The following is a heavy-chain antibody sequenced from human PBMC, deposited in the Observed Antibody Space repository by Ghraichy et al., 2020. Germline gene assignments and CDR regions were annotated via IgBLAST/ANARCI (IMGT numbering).Heavy chain of an antibody. CDR1: GFTFTSHA. Sequence: GALRLSCAASGFTFTSHAMYWVRQAPGKGLEWVAVIWYDGSNKHYADSVKGRFTISRDNSKNTLYLQMNSLRAEDTAVYYCARGVLPTAIHFFDYWGQGTLVTVSS. CDR3: ARGVLPTAIHFFDY. V-gene: IGHV3-33*07. CDR2: IWYDGSNK. J-gene: IGHJ4*02. D-gene: IGHD2-2*01.